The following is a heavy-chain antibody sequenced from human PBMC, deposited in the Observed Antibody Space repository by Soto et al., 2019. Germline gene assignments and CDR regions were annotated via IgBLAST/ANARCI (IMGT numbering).Heavy chain of an antibody. CDR1: GFTFSRYW. Sequence: EVQLVESGGGLVQPGGSLRLSCAASGFTFSRYWMHWVRQAPGKGLVWVSHINSDGSSTTYADSVKGRFTILRDTGEDTLYLQMNSLRAEDTAVYYCVRDRRQVVGDNYWYFDLWGRGTLVTVSS. V-gene: IGHV3-74*01. D-gene: IGHD3-22*01. CDR3: VRDRRQVVGDNYWYFDL. J-gene: IGHJ2*01. CDR2: INSDGSST.